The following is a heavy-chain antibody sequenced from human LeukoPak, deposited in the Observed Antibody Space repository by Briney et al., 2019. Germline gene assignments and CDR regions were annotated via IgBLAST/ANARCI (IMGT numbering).Heavy chain of an antibody. CDR1: GFTFSSYS. J-gene: IGHJ4*02. CDR2: ISSSSSYI. Sequence: GGSLRLSCAASGFTFSSYSMNWVRQAPGKGLEWVSSISSSSSYIHYADSVKGRFTISRDNAKNSLYLQMNSLRAEDTAVYYCARDISIAAAGRPLDYWGQGTLVTVSS. V-gene: IGHV3-21*01. D-gene: IGHD6-13*01. CDR3: ARDISIAAAGRPLDY.